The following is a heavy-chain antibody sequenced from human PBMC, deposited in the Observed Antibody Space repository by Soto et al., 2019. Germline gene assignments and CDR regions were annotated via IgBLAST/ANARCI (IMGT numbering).Heavy chain of an antibody. V-gene: IGHV5-51*01. J-gene: IGHJ4*02. CDR2: IYPGDSDT. CDR3: ALTTRYCGGDCYLPSDY. CDR1: GYSFTSYW. D-gene: IGHD2-21*02. Sequence: PGESLKISCKGSGYSFTSYWIGWVRQMPGKGLEWMGIIYPGDSDTRYSPSFQGQVTISADKSISTAYLQWSSLKASDTAMYYCALTTRYCGGDCYLPSDYWGQGTLVTVS.